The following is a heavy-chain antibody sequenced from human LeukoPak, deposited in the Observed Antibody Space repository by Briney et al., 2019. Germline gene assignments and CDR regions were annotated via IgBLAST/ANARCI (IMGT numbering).Heavy chain of an antibody. V-gene: IGHV3-7*04. CDR1: GFTFSSYW. D-gene: IGHD6-13*01. CDR3: ARGGDNSWYVPYYFDY. J-gene: IGHJ4*02. Sequence: GGPLRLSCTASGFTFSSYWMRGLRHATGKAGEGVANKKQDGSEKYYVDSVNGRFTISRDNAKNSLYMQMNSLRAEDTAVYYCARGGDNSWYVPYYFDYWGQGTLVTVSS. CDR2: KKQDGSEK.